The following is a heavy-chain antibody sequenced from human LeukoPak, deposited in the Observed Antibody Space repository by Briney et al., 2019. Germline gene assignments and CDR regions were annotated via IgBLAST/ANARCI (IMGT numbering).Heavy chain of an antibody. V-gene: IGHV3-7*01. D-gene: IGHD3-22*01. J-gene: IGHJ4*02. CDR1: GFTFSSYW. CDR2: IKQDGSEK. Sequence: GGSLRLSCAASGFTFSSYWMSWVRQAPGKGLEWVANIKQDGSEKYYVDSVKGRFTISRDNAKNSLYLQMNSLRAEDTAVYYCARDLAYYDSSGYYGGFFDYWGQGTLVTVSS. CDR3: ARDLAYYDSSGYYGGFFDY.